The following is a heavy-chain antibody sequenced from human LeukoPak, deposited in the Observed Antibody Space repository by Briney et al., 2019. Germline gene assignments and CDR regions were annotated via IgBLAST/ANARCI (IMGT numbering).Heavy chain of an antibody. CDR1: GYNFTCHW. CDR3: ARLRDGSVDY. Sequence: GESLKISCKGSGYNFTCHWISWVRQMPGKGLEWMGRLDPTDSYTNYSPSFQGHVTISADRSISTAYLQWNSLKASDTAIYYCARLRDGSVDYWGQGTLVTVSS. V-gene: IGHV5-10-1*01. J-gene: IGHJ4*02. CDR2: LDPTDSYT.